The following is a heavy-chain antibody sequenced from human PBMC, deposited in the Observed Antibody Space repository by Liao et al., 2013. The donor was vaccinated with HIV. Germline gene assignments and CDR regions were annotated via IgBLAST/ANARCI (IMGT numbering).Heavy chain of an antibody. Sequence: QVQLQQWGAGLLKPSETLSLTCAVYGGSFSGYYWSWIRQPPGKGLEWIGEINHRGSTNYNPSLKSRVSISADTSKNQFSLKLSSVTAADTAVYFCATTLFGGVRRVWYGPPWGQGTLGHRLL. J-gene: IGHJ4*02. V-gene: IGHV4-34*01. D-gene: IGHD3-16*01. CDR3: ATTLFGGVRRVWYGPP. CDR2: INHRGST. CDR1: GGSFSGYY.